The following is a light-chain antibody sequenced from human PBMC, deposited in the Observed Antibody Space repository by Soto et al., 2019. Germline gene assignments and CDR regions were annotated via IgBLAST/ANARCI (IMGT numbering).Light chain of an antibody. J-gene: IGKJ1*01. V-gene: IGKV2-30*02. CDR2: KVS. Sequence: DVVLTQSPLSLPVTLGQPASISCTFGQSLVHSDGNTYLCWYLQRPGQSPRRLIYKVSNRDSGVPDRFGGSGLGTVFTLKISMVEVEDVGFYFCMQATHWPWTFGRGSKLEVK. CDR1: QSLVHSDGNTY. CDR3: MQATHWPWT.